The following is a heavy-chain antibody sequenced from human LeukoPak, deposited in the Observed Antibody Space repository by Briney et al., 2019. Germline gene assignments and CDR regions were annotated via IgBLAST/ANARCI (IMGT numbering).Heavy chain of an antibody. CDR1: GFTFISYS. D-gene: IGHD3-10*01. V-gene: IGHV3-48*02. Sequence: PGGSLRLSCAASGFTFISYSMNWVRQAPGKGLEWVSYISGSTTIIYYADSVKGRFTTSRDNAKNSLYLQVNSLRDEDTAVYYCARGSGYFVSGSYYQFDYWGQGTLVTVSS. CDR2: ISGSTTII. J-gene: IGHJ4*02. CDR3: ARGSGYFVSGSYYQFDY.